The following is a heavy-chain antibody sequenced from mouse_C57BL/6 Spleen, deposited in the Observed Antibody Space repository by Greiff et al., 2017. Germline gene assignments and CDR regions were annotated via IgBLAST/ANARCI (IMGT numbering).Heavy chain of an antibody. Sequence: QVQLQQPGAELVRPGTSVKLSCKASGYTFTSYWMHWVKQRPGQGLEWIGVIDPSDSYTNYNQKFKGKATLTVDTSSSTAYLQLSSLTSEDSAVYYCATMVTTGYYAMDYWGQGTSVTVSS. V-gene: IGHV1-59*01. CDR1: GYTFTSYW. J-gene: IGHJ4*01. D-gene: IGHD2-2*01. CDR2: IDPSDSYT. CDR3: ATMVTTGYYAMDY.